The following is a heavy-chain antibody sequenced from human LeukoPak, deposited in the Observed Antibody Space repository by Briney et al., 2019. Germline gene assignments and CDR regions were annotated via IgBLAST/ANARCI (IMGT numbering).Heavy chain of an antibody. CDR3: ERVPQRHDSGAS. CDR2: IYSGGST. CDR1: GFTVSSNY. D-gene: IGHD4-17*01. Sequence: QSGGSLRLSCAASGFTVSSNYMSWVRQAPGKGLEWVSVIYSGGSTYYADSVKGRFTISRDNSKNTLYLQMNSLRAEDTAVYYCERVPQRHDSGASGGRGPWVTVSS. V-gene: IGHV3-53*01. J-gene: IGHJ4*02.